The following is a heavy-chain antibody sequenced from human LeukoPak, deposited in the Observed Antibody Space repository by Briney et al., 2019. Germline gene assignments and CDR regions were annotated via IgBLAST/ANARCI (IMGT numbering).Heavy chain of an antibody. V-gene: IGHV3-7*03. CDR3: TTDRWYSADH. CDR2: IEKNGSGK. J-gene: IGHJ5*02. D-gene: IGHD2-15*01. CDR1: GFIFSDSW. Sequence: GGPLRLSCTVSGFIFSDSWMAWIRQAPGKGLEWVAIIEKNGSGKNYVDSVKGRFIISRDNAKNSLFLQMDSLKVEDTAIYYCTTDRWYSADHWGQGTLVTVSS.